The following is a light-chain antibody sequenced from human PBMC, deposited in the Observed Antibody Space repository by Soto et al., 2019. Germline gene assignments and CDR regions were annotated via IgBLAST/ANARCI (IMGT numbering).Light chain of an antibody. V-gene: IGKV3-15*01. CDR2: DAS. CDR1: QSVSSY. CDR3: QQYNNWPRT. J-gene: IGKJ1*01. Sequence: EIVLTQSPATLSWSPVERATLSCRASQSVSSYLALYQQKPGQAPRLLIYDASTRATGIPARFSGSGSGTEFTLTISSLQSEDFAVYYCQQYNNWPRTFGQGTKVDIK.